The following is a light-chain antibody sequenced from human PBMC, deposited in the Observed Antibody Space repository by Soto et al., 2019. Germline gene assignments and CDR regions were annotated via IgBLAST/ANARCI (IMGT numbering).Light chain of an antibody. CDR2: EAS. CDR3: QHYNSYSEA. Sequence: DIQMTQSPSTLSASVGDRVTVTCRASQTIGSWLAWYQQKPGKAPKLLIYEASSLESVVPSRFSGSGSGTEFTLTISGLQPDDFATYYCQHYNSYSEAFGQGTKVDIK. CDR1: QTIGSW. V-gene: IGKV1-5*01. J-gene: IGKJ1*01.